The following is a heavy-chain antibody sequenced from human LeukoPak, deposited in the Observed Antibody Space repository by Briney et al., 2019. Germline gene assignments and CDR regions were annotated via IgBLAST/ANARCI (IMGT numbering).Heavy chain of an antibody. D-gene: IGHD6-19*01. CDR2: INPNSGGT. J-gene: IGHJ4*02. V-gene: IGHV1-2*02. CDR1: GYTFTGYY. CDR3: ARASSGWYGTLIDY. Sequence: ASVKVSCKASGYTFTGYYMHWVRQAPGQGLEWMGWINPNSGGTNYAQKFQGRVTMTRDTSISTAYMELGRLRSDDTAVYYCARASSGWYGTLIDYWGQGTLVTVSS.